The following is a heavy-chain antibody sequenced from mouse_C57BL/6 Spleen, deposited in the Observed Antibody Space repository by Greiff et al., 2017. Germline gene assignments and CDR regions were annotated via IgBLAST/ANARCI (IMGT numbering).Heavy chain of an antibody. J-gene: IGHJ1*03. D-gene: IGHD1-1*01. V-gene: IGHV5-16*01. Sequence: EVNLVESEGGLVQPGSSMKLSCTASGFTFSDYYMAWVRQVPEKGLEWVANINYDGSSTYYLDSLKSRFIISRDNAKNILYLQMSSLKSEDTATYYCARGEGYYGSSDVWGTGTTVTVSS. CDR1: GFTFSDYY. CDR2: INYDGSST. CDR3: ARGEGYYGSSDV.